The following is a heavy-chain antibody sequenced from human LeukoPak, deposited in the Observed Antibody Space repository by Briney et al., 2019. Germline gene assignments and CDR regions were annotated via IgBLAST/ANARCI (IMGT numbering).Heavy chain of an antibody. CDR2: INTYTGDP. CDR1: GGTFSSYA. CDR3: ARDGSTNWYYYYGLDV. Sequence: GASVTVSCKASGGTFSSYAISWVRQAPGQGLEWMGWINTYTGDPTYAQAFTGRFVFSLDTSVSTAYLQISSLKADDTAVFYCARDGSTNWYYYYGLDVWGQGTAVTVSS. V-gene: IGHV7-4-1*02. D-gene: IGHD1-1*01. J-gene: IGHJ6*02.